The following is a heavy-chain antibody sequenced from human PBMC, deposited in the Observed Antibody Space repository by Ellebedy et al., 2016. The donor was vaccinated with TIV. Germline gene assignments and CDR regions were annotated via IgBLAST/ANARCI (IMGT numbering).Heavy chain of an antibody. CDR2: IKYDGADK. CDR1: GFTFSVTW. Sequence: GESLKISCAASGFTFSVTWMSWARQAPGKGLEWVARIKYDGADKDYVDSVKGRFTISRDNAKNSLYLQMNSLRAEDTAVYYCAREASRRYCSSATCSTYFYMDVWGKGTTVTVSS. D-gene: IGHD2-2*02. V-gene: IGHV3-7*03. J-gene: IGHJ6*03. CDR3: AREASRRYCSSATCSTYFYMDV.